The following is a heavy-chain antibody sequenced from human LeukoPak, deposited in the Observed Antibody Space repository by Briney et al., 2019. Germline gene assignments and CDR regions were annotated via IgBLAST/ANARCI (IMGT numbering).Heavy chain of an antibody. CDR3: ARGGGSYYMDV. V-gene: IGHV4-34*01. Sequence: PSETLSLTCAVYGGSFSGYYWTWIRQPPGKGLEWIGEINRSGNTNYNPSLKSRVTISVDTSKNQVSLKLSSVTAAVTAVYYCARGGGSYYMDVWGEGTTVIVSS. D-gene: IGHD3-16*01. CDR2: INRSGNT. J-gene: IGHJ6*03. CDR1: GGSFSGYY.